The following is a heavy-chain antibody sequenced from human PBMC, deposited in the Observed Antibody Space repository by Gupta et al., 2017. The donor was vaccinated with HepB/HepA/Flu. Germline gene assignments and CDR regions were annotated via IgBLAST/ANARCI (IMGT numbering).Heavy chain of an antibody. CDR2: SSYSGST. V-gene: IGHV4-61*01. J-gene: IGHJ4*02. CDR3: TYSTTIGVLVDY. Sequence: QVQLQESGPGLVKPSETLSLTCTVSGGSVSSDNYFWTWIRQPPGKGLEWIGYSSYSGSTKYNASLKSRVTISIDTSKNQFSLKLRSVTAADTAVYYCTYSTTIGVLVDYWGQGTLVTVSS. D-gene: IGHD2-21*02. CDR1: GGSVSSDNYF.